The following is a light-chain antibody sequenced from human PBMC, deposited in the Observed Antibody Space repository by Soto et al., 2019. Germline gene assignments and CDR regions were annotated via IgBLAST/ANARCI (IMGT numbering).Light chain of an antibody. J-gene: IGLJ1*01. CDR1: SSDVGAYNF. V-gene: IGLV2-14*03. Sequence: QSALTQPASVSGSPGQSITISCTGTSSDVGAYNFVSWHQQHPGKAPKLMIYNVYDRPSGISHRFSGSKSGNTASLTISGLQAEDEAEYYCNSYTSASFYVFGTGTKVTVL. CDR3: NSYTSASFYV. CDR2: NVY.